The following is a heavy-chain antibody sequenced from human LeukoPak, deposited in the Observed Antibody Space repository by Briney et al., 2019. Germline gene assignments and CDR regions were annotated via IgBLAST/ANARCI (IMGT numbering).Heavy chain of an antibody. J-gene: IGHJ6*02. Sequence: SVKVSCKASGGTFSSYAISWVRQAPGQGLEWMGGIIPIFGTATYAQKFQGRVTITADESTSTAYMELSSLRSEDTAVYYCARVLRFLEWPPYYYYYYGMDVWGQGTTVTVSS. CDR3: ARVLRFLEWPPYYYYYYGMDV. D-gene: IGHD3-3*01. V-gene: IGHV1-69*01. CDR1: GGTFSSYA. CDR2: IIPIFGTA.